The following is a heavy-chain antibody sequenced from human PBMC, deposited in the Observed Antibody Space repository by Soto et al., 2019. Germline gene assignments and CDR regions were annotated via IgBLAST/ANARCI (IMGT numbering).Heavy chain of an antibody. CDR3: ARGGGYLLRWYFDL. J-gene: IGHJ2*01. V-gene: IGHV3-21*01. Sequence: EVQLVESGGVLVKPGGSLRLSCAASGFTFSSYSMNWVRQAPGKGLEWVSSISSSSSYIYYADSVKGRFTISRDNAKNSLYLQMNSLRAEDTAVYYCARGGGYLLRWYFDLWGRGTLVTVSS. CDR2: ISSSSSYI. D-gene: IGHD3-22*01. CDR1: GFTFSSYS.